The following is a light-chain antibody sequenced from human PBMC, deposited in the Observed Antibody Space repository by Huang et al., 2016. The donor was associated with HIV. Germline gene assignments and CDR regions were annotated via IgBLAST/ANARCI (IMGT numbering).Light chain of an antibody. V-gene: IGKV3-20*01. Sequence: EIVLTQSPGTLSLSPGERATLSCRASQSVSISYLDWDQQKPGQAPSLLIYAASSRATGIPDRFSGSGSGTDFTLTISRLEPEDFALYYCQQYGSSPYTFGQGTILEIK. J-gene: IGKJ2*01. CDR3: QQYGSSPYT. CDR2: AAS. CDR1: QSVSISY.